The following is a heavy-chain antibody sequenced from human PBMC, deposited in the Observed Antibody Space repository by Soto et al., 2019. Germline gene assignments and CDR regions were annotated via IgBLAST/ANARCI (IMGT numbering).Heavy chain of an antibody. CDR2: INPSDRST. CDR3: ARSIVVVTALDY. J-gene: IGHJ4*02. D-gene: IGHD2-21*02. V-gene: IGHV1-46*02. Sequence: GASAKVSSEASGDGYESSFRCSAQQAPGQGLEWMGIINPSDRSTSYAQKFQGRLTVTRDTSTSTVYMELSSLRSEDTAVYYCARSIVVVTALDYWGQGTLVTVTS. CDR1: GDGYESSF.